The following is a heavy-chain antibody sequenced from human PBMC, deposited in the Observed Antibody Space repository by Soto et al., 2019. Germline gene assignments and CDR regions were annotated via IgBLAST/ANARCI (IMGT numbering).Heavy chain of an antibody. CDR2: INPNSGGT. J-gene: IGHJ6*02. CDR1: GYTFTGYY. Sequence: ASLKVSCKASGYTFTGYYMHWVRQAPGQGLEWMGWINPNSGGTNYAQKFLGRVTMTRDTSISTAYMELSRLRSDDTAVYYCAREGAGTFHYYYYGMDVWGQGTTVTVSS. V-gene: IGHV1-2*02. D-gene: IGHD6-19*01. CDR3: AREGAGTFHYYYYGMDV.